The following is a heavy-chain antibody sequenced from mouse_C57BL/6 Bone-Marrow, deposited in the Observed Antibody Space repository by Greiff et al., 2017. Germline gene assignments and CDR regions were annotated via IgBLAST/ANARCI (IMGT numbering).Heavy chain of an antibody. CDR3: ARSQDSSEPAPAY. Sequence: QVQLQQPGAELVRPGSSVKLSCKASGYTFTSYWMHWVKQRPIQGLEWIGNIVPSDSDTHYNQKFKDKATLTVDKSSSTAYMQLSSLTSEDSAVYYCARSQDSSEPAPAYWGQGTLVTGSA. D-gene: IGHD3-2*02. CDR2: IVPSDSDT. CDR1: GYTFTSYW. V-gene: IGHV1-52*01. J-gene: IGHJ3*01.